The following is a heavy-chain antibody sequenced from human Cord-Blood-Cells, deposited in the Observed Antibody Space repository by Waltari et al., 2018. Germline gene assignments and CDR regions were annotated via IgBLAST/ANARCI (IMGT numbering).Heavy chain of an antibody. CDR1: GGTFSSYA. D-gene: IGHD4-4*01. CDR2: SIPIFGTA. Sequence: QVQLVQSGAEVKKPGSSVKVSCKASGGTFSSYAISWVRQAPGQGLEWMGGSIPIFGTANYAEKFQGRVTITADEATSTAYMELSSLRSEDTAVYYCARDIYSNYDYYYYGMDVWGQGTTVTVSS. CDR3: ARDIYSNYDYYYYGMDV. V-gene: IGHV1-69*01. J-gene: IGHJ6*02.